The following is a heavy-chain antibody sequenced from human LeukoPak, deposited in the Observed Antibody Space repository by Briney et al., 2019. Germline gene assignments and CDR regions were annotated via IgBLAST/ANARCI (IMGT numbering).Heavy chain of an antibody. CDR2: IHYSGST. CDR3: ARGGDYYYDSNGYYPD. J-gene: IGHJ4*02. V-gene: IGHV4-59*12. D-gene: IGHD3-22*01. Sequence: SETLSLTFSVSGVSMSRYYWSWIRQSPGKGLEWIGAIHYSGSTNYNPSLKSRVTMSVDTSKNQFSLRLSSVTAADTAVYYCARGGDYYYDSNGYYPDWGQGTLVTVSS. CDR1: GVSMSRYY.